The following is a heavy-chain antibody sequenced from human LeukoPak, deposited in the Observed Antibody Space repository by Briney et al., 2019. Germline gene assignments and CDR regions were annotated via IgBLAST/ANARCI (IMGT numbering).Heavy chain of an antibody. Sequence: SETLSLTCAASGYSISSGYYWGWIRPPPGKGLDWIGSIYHSGSTHYNPSLKSRVTISVDTSKNQFSLKLSSMTAADTAVYYCARDPRLNWFDPWGEGTLVTVSS. CDR1: GYSISSGYY. CDR2: IYHSGST. J-gene: IGHJ5*02. V-gene: IGHV4-38-2*02. CDR3: ARDPRLNWFDP.